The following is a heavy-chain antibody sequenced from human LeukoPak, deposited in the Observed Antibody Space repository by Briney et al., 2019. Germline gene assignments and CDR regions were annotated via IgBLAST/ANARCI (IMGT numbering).Heavy chain of an antibody. CDR1: GGSISSYY. D-gene: IGHD4-17*01. CDR2: MYYSGST. V-gene: IGHV4-59*12. J-gene: IGHJ4*02. CDR3: ARGGDYGDSN. Sequence: SETLSLTCTVSGGSISSYYWSWIRQPPGKGLEWIGYMYYSGSTNYKPSLKGRVTISVDKSKSQFSLQLSSVTAADTAVYYCARGGDYGDSNWGQGTLVTVSS.